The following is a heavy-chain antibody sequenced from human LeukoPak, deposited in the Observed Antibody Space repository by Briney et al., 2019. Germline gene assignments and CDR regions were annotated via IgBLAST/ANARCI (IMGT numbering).Heavy chain of an antibody. CDR1: GFTFSNAW. V-gene: IGHV3-15*01. D-gene: IGHD2-21*01. CDR3: STGGYFYDY. J-gene: IGHJ4*02. CDR2: IKSKPDGGTT. Sequence: WGSLRLSCVGSGFTFSNAWMNWVRQAPGKGLEWVGRIKSKPDGGTTDYAAPVKGRFTISRDDSKTTVYLQMKSLKTEDTAMYYCSTGGYFYDYWGQGTLVTVSS.